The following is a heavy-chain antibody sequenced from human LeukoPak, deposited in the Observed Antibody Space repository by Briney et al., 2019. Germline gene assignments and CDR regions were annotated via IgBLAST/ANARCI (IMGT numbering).Heavy chain of an antibody. J-gene: IGHJ4*02. Sequence: GGSLRLSCTVSGIRFSDYWMSWVRQAPGKGLEWVANIKEDGGEMYYVDSVKGRFIISRDNAKKSVYLQMNILRVEDTAVYYCASGMIEFDYWGQGTLVAVSS. CDR3: ASGMIEFDY. V-gene: IGHV3-7*01. D-gene: IGHD1-14*01. CDR2: IKEDGGEM. CDR1: GIRFSDYW.